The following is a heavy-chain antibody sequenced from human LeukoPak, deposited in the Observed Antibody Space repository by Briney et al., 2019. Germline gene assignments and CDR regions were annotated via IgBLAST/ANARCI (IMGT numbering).Heavy chain of an antibody. Sequence: GGSLRLSCAASGFTFSSYAMSWVRQAPGKGLEWVSGISGSGATTYYADSVKGRFTISRDNSKNALYLQMNSLRAEDTAVYYCAKVNWGSSWPFDYWGQGTLVTVSS. D-gene: IGHD6-13*01. J-gene: IGHJ4*02. V-gene: IGHV3-23*01. CDR3: AKVNWGSSWPFDY. CDR2: ISGSGATT. CDR1: GFTFSSYA.